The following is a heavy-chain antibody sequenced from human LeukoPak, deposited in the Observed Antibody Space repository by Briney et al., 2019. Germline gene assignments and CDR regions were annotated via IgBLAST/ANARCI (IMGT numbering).Heavy chain of an antibody. CDR2: IVVGSGNT. CDR3: AGSRLLWFGEGDY. J-gene: IGHJ4*02. D-gene: IGHD3-10*01. V-gene: IGHV1-58*02. CDR1: GFTLTSSA. Sequence: SVKVSCKASGFTLTSSAMQWVRQARGQRLEWIGWIVVGSGNTNYAQKFQERVTITRDMSTSTPYMELSSLRSEDTAVYYCAGSRLLWFGEGDYWGQGTLVTVSS.